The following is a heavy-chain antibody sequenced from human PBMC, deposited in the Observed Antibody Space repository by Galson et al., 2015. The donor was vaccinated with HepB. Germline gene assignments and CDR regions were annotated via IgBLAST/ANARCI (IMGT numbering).Heavy chain of an antibody. Sequence: SLRLSCAASGFSFSNVWMNWVRQAPGKGLEWVGHIKSKTDGGTTDYAAPVKGRFSISRDDSINTLYLQMNSLKTEDTAVYYCTTKFYGSKRPYYSYGMDVRGQGTTVTVSS. V-gene: IGHV3-15*01. CDR3: TTKFYGSKRPYYSYGMDV. CDR2: IKSKTDGGTT. CDR1: GFSFSNVW. J-gene: IGHJ6*02. D-gene: IGHD3-10*01.